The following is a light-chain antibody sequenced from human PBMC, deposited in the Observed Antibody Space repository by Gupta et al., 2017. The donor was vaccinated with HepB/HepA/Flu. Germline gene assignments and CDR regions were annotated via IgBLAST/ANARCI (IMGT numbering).Light chain of an antibody. CDR1: NIGSKS. Sequence: SYVLTQPPPVSVAPGKTARSPGEGNNIGSKSVHWYQQKPGQAPVLFVYDDSGRPSGISERFSGTNSGNTATLIISRVEAGDEADYYCQVWDSSSDNWVFGGGTKLTVL. CDR2: DDS. J-gene: IGLJ3*02. CDR3: QVWDSSSDNWV. V-gene: IGLV3-21*03.